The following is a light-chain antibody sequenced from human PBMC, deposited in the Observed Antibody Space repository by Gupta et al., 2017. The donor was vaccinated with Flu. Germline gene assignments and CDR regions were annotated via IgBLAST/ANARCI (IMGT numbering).Light chain of an antibody. Sequence: KATLSCSGSQSGSTNLDWYQQQPGRAPRLILFDTSASTTAIPATFSCSGSGTESTLTISSLEPEDFAFSYYQHRGNWPPAATFGQGTKLEIK. CDR2: DTS. CDR3: QHRGNWPPAAT. CDR1: QSGSTN. V-gene: IGKV3-11*01. J-gene: IGKJ2*01.